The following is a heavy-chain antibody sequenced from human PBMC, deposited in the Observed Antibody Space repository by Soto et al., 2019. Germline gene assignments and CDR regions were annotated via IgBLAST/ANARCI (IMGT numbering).Heavy chain of an antibody. CDR3: AREQYDFRSGSYYYAMEV. J-gene: IGHJ6*02. CDR1: GGSVSSESHY. D-gene: IGHD3-3*01. Sequence: SATLSLTCTVSGGSVSSESHYWSWIRQTPGKWLEWIGYIYYTGSTNYNPSLKGRVTMSVDTSTDQVSLRLRSVTRADTAVYYCAREQYDFRSGSYYYAMEVWGQGTKVT. V-gene: IGHV4-61*01. CDR2: IYYTGST.